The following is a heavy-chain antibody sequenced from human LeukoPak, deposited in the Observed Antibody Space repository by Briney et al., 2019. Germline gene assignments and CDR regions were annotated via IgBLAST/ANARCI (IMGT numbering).Heavy chain of an antibody. J-gene: IGHJ4*02. D-gene: IGHD6-19*01. CDR2: INHSGST. V-gene: IGHV4-34*01. CDR3: ARLLPVSGLDY. Sequence: SETLSLTCAVYSGSFSGNYWSWIRQTPGKGLEWIGEINHSGSTNYNPSLKSRVTISVDTSKNQFSLRLTSGTAADTAVYYCARLLPVSGLDYWGQGTLVTVSS. CDR1: SGSFSGNY.